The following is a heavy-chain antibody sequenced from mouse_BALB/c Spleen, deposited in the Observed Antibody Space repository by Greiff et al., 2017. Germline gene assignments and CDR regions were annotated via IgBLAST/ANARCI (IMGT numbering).Heavy chain of an antibody. CDR2: ISDGGSYT. J-gene: IGHJ3*01. D-gene: IGHD2-14*01. V-gene: IGHV5-4*02. CDR3: ARDYYRYDEFAY. Sequence: EVKLVESGGGLVKPGGSLKLSCAASGFTFSDYYMYWVRQTPEKRLEWVATISDGGSYTYYPDSVKGRFTISRDNAKNNLYLQMSSLKSEDTAMYYCARDYYRYDEFAYWGQGTLVTVSA. CDR1: GFTFSDYY.